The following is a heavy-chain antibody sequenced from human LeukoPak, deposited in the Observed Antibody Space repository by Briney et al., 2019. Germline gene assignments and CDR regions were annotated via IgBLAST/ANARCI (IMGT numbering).Heavy chain of an antibody. V-gene: IGHV3-30*04. Sequence: GGSLSLSCAAPGFPFSSYAMHGVRQAPGKGLGGAPVILYDGSNKYYADPVKGRFTISRDNSKNTLYLQMNSLRAEDTAVYYCARDPTSSSSWPYYFDYWGQGTLVTVSS. CDR3: ARDPTSSSSWPYYFDY. J-gene: IGHJ4*02. D-gene: IGHD6-13*01. CDR2: ILYDGSNK. CDR1: GFPFSSYA.